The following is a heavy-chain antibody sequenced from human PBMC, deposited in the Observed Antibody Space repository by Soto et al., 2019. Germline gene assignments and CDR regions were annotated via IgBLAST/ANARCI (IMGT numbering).Heavy chain of an antibody. CDR3: ARDPGGRDSYNYHYCYSMDV. Sequence: QVQLVQSGXEXKXPGSXXXXXXKASGGXXXSYXXXXVRXAXXXXXXXXXXXXPIFGTENHAQKFQGRVTITADESTSTAYMELSSRTSEDTAVYYCARDPGGRDSYNYHYCYSMDVWGQGTTVTVTS. D-gene: IGHD1-26*01. CDR2: XXPIFGTE. CDR1: GGXXXSYX. J-gene: IGHJ6*02. V-gene: IGHV1-69*01.